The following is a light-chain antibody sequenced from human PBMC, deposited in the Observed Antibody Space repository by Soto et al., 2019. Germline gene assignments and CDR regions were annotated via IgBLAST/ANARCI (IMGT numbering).Light chain of an antibody. CDR2: AAS. CDR3: QQLNSYPRT. J-gene: IGKJ3*01. Sequence: DIQMTQSPSSLSASVGDRVTITCRASQNINTYLNWYQQKPGKAPKLLIYAASALRSGVPSRFSGSGSGTDFTLTISNLQPEDFATYYCQQLNSYPRTFGPGTKVDIK. CDR1: QNINTY. V-gene: IGKV1-39*01.